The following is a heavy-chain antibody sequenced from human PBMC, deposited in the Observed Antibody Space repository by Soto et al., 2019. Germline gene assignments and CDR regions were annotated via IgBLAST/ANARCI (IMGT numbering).Heavy chain of an antibody. CDR3: AIRGGSGD. V-gene: IGHV3-23*01. CDR2: ISASGGST. D-gene: IGHD3-10*01. J-gene: IGHJ4*02. Sequence: EVQLLESGGGLVQPGGSLRLSCAASGFTFSSYSMTWVRQAPGKGLEWVSVISASGGSTYYADSVKGRFTISRDNSKNTLYLQMNSLRAEDTAVYYCAIRGGSGDWGQGPLVTVSS. CDR1: GFTFSSYS.